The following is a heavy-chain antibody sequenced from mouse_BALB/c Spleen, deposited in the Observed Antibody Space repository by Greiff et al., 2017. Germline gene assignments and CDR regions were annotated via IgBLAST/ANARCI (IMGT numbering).Heavy chain of an antibody. CDR1: GYTFTSYN. CDR2: IYPGNGDT. V-gene: IGHV1-12*01. D-gene: IGHD2-4*01. J-gene: IGHJ2*01. CDR3: AREGYDYPDY. Sequence: LQQPGAELVKPGASVKMSCKASGYTFTSYNMHWVKQTPGQGLEWIGAIYPGNGDTSYNQKFKGKATLTADKSSSTAYMQLSSLTSEDSAVYYCAREGYDYPDYWGQGTTLTVSS.